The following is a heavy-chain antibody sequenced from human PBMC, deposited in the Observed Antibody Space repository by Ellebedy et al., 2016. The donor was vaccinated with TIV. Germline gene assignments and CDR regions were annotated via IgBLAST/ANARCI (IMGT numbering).Heavy chain of an antibody. CDR3: ARDLTRRFGMDV. CDR1: GFTFSSYA. V-gene: IGHV3-23*01. Sequence: GESLKISCAASGFTFSSYAMSWVRQAPGKGLEWVSAISGSGGSTYYADSVKGRFTISRDNSKNTLYLQMNSLRAEDTAVYYCARDLTRRFGMDVWGQGTTVTVSS. J-gene: IGHJ6*02. D-gene: IGHD3-16*01. CDR2: ISGSGGST.